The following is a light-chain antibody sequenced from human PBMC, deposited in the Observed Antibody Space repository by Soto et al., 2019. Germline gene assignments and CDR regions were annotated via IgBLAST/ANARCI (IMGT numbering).Light chain of an antibody. CDR3: NSFRVNRLYV. CDR2: EVT. J-gene: IGLJ1*01. V-gene: IGLV2-14*01. CDR1: SSDVGGYNA. Sequence: QSALTQPASVSGSPGQTITISCTGTSSDVGGYNAVSWYQQHPGKAPQLIIYEVTHRPSGVSDRFSASKSGNTASLTISGLQAEDEADYYCNSFRVNRLYVFGTGTKVTV.